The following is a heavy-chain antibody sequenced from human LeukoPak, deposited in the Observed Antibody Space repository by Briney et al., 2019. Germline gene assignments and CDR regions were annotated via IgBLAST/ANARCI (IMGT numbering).Heavy chain of an antibody. D-gene: IGHD3-22*01. Sequence: ASVKVSCKASGYTFTSYYMHWVRQAPGQGLEWMGIINPSGGSTSYAQKFQGRVTVTRDTSTSTVYMELSSLRSEDTAVYYCARDSSGYCFDYWGQGTLVTVSS. CDR2: INPSGGST. V-gene: IGHV1-46*01. J-gene: IGHJ4*02. CDR3: ARDSSGYCFDY. CDR1: GYTFTSYY.